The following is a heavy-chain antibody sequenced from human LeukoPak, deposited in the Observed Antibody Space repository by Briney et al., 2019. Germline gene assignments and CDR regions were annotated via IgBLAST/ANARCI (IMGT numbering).Heavy chain of an antibody. D-gene: IGHD6-19*01. V-gene: IGHV3-48*01. CDR2: ISSRSSTI. CDR1: GFTFSSYS. J-gene: IGHJ6*03. CDR3: ARDSGWYEGPLHYYYMDV. Sequence: GGSVRLLCAASGFTFSSYSMNWVRQATGKGLEGVSYISSRSSTIYYADSVKGRFTISRDNAKNSMYLQMNSLRAEDTAVYYWARDSGWYEGPLHYYYMDVWGKGTTVTVSS.